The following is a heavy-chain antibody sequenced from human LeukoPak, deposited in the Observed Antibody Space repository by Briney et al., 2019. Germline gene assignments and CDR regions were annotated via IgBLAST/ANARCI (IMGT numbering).Heavy chain of an antibody. Sequence: PGGSLRLSCAASGFTFSNYWMCWVRQAPGKGLEWVSYISSSSSTIYYADSVKGRFTISRDNAKNSLYLQMNSLRAEDTAVYYCARGVGGSVYYWGQGTLVTVSS. V-gene: IGHV3-48*01. D-gene: IGHD2-15*01. CDR3: ARGVGGSVYY. J-gene: IGHJ4*02. CDR1: GFTFSNYW. CDR2: ISSSSSTI.